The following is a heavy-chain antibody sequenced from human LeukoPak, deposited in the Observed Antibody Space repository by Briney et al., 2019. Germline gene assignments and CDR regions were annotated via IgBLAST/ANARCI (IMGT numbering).Heavy chain of an antibody. D-gene: IGHD4/OR15-4a*01. J-gene: IGHJ4*02. CDR2: IKSKTDGGTT. V-gene: IGHV3-15*01. CDR3: TTDSVSYGASTLYFDY. CDR1: GFTFSNAW. Sequence: GGSLRLSCAASGFTFSNAWMSRVRQAPGKGLEWVGRIKSKTDGGTTDYAAPVKGRFTISRDDSKNTLYLQMNSLKTEDTAVYYCTTDSVSYGASTLYFDYWGQGTLVTVSS.